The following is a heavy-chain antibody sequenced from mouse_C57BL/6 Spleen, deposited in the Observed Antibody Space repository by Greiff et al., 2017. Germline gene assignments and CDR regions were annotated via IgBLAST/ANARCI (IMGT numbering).Heavy chain of an antibody. CDR2: INPNNGGT. CDR1: GYTFTDYY. V-gene: IGHV1-26*01. CDR3: ARRTTVAFMDY. Sequence: VQLQQSGPELVKPGASVKISCKASGYTFTDYYMNWVKQSHGKSLEWIGDINPNNGGTSYNQKFKGKATLTVDKSSSTAYIELRSLTSDDSAVYYCARRTTVAFMDYWGQGTSVTVSS. D-gene: IGHD1-1*01. J-gene: IGHJ4*01.